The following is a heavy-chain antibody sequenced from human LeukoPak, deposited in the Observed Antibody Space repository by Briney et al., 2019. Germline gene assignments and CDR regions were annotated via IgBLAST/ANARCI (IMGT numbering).Heavy chain of an antibody. V-gene: IGHV4-59*06. CDR1: GGSISSYY. CDR3: ASVVVPPSSSFDY. J-gene: IGHJ4*02. CDR2: IYYSGST. Sequence: TSETLSLTCTVSGGSISSYYWSWIRQPPGKGLEWIGYIYYSGSTYYNPSLKSRVTISVDTSKNQFSLKLSSVTAADTAVYYCASVVVPPSSSFDYWGQGTLVTVSS. D-gene: IGHD2-2*01.